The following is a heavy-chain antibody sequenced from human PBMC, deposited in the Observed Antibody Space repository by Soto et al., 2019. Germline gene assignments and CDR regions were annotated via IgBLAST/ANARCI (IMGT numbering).Heavy chain of an antibody. CDR3: AREKENIAVAGMRGGYYFDY. J-gene: IGHJ4*02. CDR1: GFTFSSYG. D-gene: IGHD6-19*01. CDR2: ISYDGSNK. Sequence: QVQLVESGGGVVQPGRSLRLSCAASGFTFSSYGMHWVRQAPGKGLEWVAVISYDGSNKYYADPVKGRFTISRDNSKNTLYLQMNSLRAEDTAVYYCAREKENIAVAGMRGGYYFDYWGQGTLVTVSS. V-gene: IGHV3-30*03.